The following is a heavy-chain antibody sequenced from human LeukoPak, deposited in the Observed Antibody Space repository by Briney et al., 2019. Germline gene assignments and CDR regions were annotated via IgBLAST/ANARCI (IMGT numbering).Heavy chain of an antibody. CDR3: ARSVRFLEWYIDY. V-gene: IGHV3-74*01. D-gene: IGHD3-3*01. J-gene: IGHJ4*02. Sequence: GGSLRLSCEASGFTFGSFWMHWVRRAPGKGLDWVSRINSDGSSISYGDSVKGRFTISRDNAKNTLYLQMNSLRAEDTAVYYCARSVRFLEWYIDYWGQGTLVTVSS. CDR1: GFTFGSFW. CDR2: INSDGSSI.